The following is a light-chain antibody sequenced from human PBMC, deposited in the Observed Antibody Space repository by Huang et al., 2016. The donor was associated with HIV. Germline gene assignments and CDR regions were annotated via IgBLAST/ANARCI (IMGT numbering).Light chain of an antibody. V-gene: IGKV2-28*01. CDR1: QSLLHSNGYNH. J-gene: IGKJ2*01. Sequence: DIVMTKSPLSLPVTPGETASISCRSSQSLLHSNGYNHLDWYLQRPGQSPKLLIYLGSNRDAGVPDRCSDSGSGTDVTLRISRVEAEDVGVYYCMQALQTLYTFGQGTKLEIK. CDR2: LGS. CDR3: MQALQTLYT.